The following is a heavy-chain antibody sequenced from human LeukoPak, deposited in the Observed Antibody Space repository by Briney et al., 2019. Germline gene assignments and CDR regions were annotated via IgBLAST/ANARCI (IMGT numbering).Heavy chain of an antibody. CDR3: ARASAATFDY. CDR2: IYYSGST. J-gene: IGHJ4*02. V-gene: IGHV4-59*01. CDR1: GGSISSYY. D-gene: IGHD2-15*01. Sequence: PSETLSLTCTVSGGSISSYYWSWIRQPPGKGLEWLGYIYYSGSTNYNPSLKSRVTISVDTSKNQFSLKLSSVTAADTAVYYCARASAATFDYWGQGTLVTVSS.